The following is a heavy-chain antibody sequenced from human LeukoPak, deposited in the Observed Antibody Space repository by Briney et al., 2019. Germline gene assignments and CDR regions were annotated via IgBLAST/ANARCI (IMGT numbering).Heavy chain of an antibody. Sequence: SETLSLTCTVSGGSISSYYWGWIRQPPGKGLEWIGSIYYSGSTYYSPSLKSRVTISVDTSKNQFSLKLSSVTAADTAVYYCARDPIATVTTGIDYWGQGTLVTVSS. CDR2: IYYSGST. CDR3: ARDPIATVTTGIDY. CDR1: GGSISSYY. V-gene: IGHV4-39*02. J-gene: IGHJ4*02. D-gene: IGHD4-17*01.